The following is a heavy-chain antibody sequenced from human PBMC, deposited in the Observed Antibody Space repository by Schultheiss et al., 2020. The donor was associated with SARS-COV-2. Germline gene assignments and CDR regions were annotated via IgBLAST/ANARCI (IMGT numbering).Heavy chain of an antibody. V-gene: IGHV3-23*01. CDR3: AKEIWKYFEY. Sequence: GGSLRLSCAASGFTVSSNYMSWVRQAPGKGLEWVSAISGSGGSTYYADSVKGRFTISRDNSKNTLYLQMNSLSADDTATYYCAKEIWKYFEYWGQGTLVTVSS. CDR1: GFTVSSNY. J-gene: IGHJ4*02. D-gene: IGHD1-1*01. CDR2: ISGSGGST.